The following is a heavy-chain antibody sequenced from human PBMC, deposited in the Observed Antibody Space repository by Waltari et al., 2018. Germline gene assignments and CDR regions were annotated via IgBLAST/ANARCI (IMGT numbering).Heavy chain of an antibody. D-gene: IGHD3-10*01. CDR2: ISGSGGST. CDR3: ARDPTKGVYNWFDP. V-gene: IGHV3-23*01. Sequence: EVQLLESGGGLVQPGGSLRLSCAASGFTFSSYAMSWVRQAPGKGLEWVSAISGSGGSTYYADSVKGRFTIARDNSKNTLYLQMNSLRAEDTAVYYCARDPTKGVYNWFDPWGQGILVIVSS. J-gene: IGHJ5*02. CDR1: GFTFSSYA.